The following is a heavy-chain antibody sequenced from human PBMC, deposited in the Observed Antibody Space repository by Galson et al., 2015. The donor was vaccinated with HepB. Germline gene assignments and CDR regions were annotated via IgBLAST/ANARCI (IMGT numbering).Heavy chain of an antibody. Sequence: SLRLSDEASRGTGTCFHMIWGRQGSRTGLVGVSFISADGTRTYNAVSVKGRITVSRDNSKNTLFLQMNSLRAEDTAVYYCVKDAVRSSGWPLYESWGQGTLVTVSS. J-gene: IGHJ4*02. V-gene: IGHV3-23*01. CDR3: VKDAVRSSGWPLYES. CDR1: RGTGTCFH. CDR2: ISADGTRT. D-gene: IGHD6-19*01.